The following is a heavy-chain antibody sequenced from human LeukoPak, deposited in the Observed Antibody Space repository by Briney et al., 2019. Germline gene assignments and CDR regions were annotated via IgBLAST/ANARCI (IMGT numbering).Heavy chain of an antibody. V-gene: IGHV3-7*01. CDR3: ARDSRYGSGSYLAFDI. CDR2: IKQDGSEK. J-gene: IGHJ3*02. D-gene: IGHD3-10*01. Sequence: GGSLRLSCAASGFTFSSYWMSWVRQAPGKGLEWVANIKQDGSEKYYVDSVKGRFIISRDNAKNSLYLQMNSLRAEDTAVYYCARDSRYGSGSYLAFDIWGQGTMVTVSS. CDR1: GFTFSSYW.